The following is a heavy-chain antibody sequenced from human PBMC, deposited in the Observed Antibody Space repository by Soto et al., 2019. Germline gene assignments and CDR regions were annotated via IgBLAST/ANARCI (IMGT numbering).Heavy chain of an antibody. CDR1: GGSISSSSYY. J-gene: IGHJ4*02. Sequence: SETLSLTCTVSGGSISSSSYYWGWIRQPPGKGLEWIGSIYYSGSTYYNPSLKSRVTISVDTSKNQFSLKLSSVTAADTAVYYCARDSDPYCGGDCYEDYWGQGTLVTVSS. CDR3: ARDSDPYCGGDCYEDY. CDR2: IYYSGST. V-gene: IGHV4-39*07. D-gene: IGHD2-21*02.